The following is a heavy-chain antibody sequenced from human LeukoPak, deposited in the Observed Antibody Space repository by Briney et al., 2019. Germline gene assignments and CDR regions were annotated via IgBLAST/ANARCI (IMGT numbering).Heavy chain of an antibody. CDR3: ASTTKLSRYSYARDAFDI. Sequence: GGSLRLSCAASGFTFSSYSMNWVRQAPGKGLEWVSYISSSSSTIYYADSVKGRFTISRDNAKNSLYLQMNSLRAEDTAVYYCASTTKLSRYSYARDAFDIWGQGTMVTVSS. V-gene: IGHV3-48*01. CDR1: GFTFSSYS. CDR2: ISSSSSTI. D-gene: IGHD5-18*01. J-gene: IGHJ3*02.